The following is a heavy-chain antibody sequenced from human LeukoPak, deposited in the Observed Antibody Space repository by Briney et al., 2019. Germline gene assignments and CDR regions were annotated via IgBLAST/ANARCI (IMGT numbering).Heavy chain of an antibody. D-gene: IGHD3-10*01. J-gene: IGHJ4*02. Sequence: PGGSLRLSCAASGFTVSSNYMSWVRQAPGKGLEWVSVIYSGGSTYYADSVKGRFTISRDNSKNTLYLQMNSLRAEDTAVYYCASLLWFGELFFDYWGQGTLVTVSS. CDR3: ASLLWFGELFFDY. CDR2: IYSGGST. CDR1: GFTVSSNY. V-gene: IGHV3-66*01.